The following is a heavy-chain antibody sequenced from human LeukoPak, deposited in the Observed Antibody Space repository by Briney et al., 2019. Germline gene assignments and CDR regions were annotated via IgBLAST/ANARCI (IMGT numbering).Heavy chain of an antibody. CDR2: LSSSGGT. CDR3: ARDLGGYCSSTSCSKGGY. J-gene: IGHJ4*02. V-gene: IGHV4-59*12. Sequence: SETLSLTCNVSGGSISGYSWTWIRQAPGKGLEWIGWLSSSGGTNYNPSLKSRVTISLDTSKNQFSLKLSSVTAADTAVYYCARDLGGYCSSTSCSKGGYWGQGTLVTVSS. CDR1: GGSISGYS. D-gene: IGHD2-2*01.